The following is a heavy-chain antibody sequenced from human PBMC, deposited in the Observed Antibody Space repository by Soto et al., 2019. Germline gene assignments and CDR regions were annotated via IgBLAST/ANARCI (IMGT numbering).Heavy chain of an antibody. V-gene: IGHV1-18*01. CDR1: GYSFRKYG. CDR2: ISPYSGYT. Sequence: ASGKASCKGLGYSFRKYGINWVRQAPGQGLEWVGWISPYSGYTHSAQKFHGRLTLTTDTAASTAYMELRILRSADTALYYCAREASVLIPAALHSRSDSWVQGSWVTVSS. D-gene: IGHD2-2*01. J-gene: IGHJ4*02. CDR3: AREASVLIPAALHSRSDS.